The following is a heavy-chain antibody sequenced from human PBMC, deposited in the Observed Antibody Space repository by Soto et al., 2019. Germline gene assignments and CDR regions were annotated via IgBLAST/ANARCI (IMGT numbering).Heavy chain of an antibody. J-gene: IGHJ6*02. V-gene: IGHV1-8*01. D-gene: IGHD2-15*01. CDR3: ARGLYCSGGSCYYGMDV. CDR1: GYTFTSYD. Sequence: GASVKVSCKASGYTFTSYDINWVRQATGQGLEWMGWMNPNSGNTGYAQKFQGRVTMTRNTSISTAYMELSSLRSEDTAVYYCARGLYCSGGSCYYGMDVWGQGTTVTAP. CDR2: MNPNSGNT.